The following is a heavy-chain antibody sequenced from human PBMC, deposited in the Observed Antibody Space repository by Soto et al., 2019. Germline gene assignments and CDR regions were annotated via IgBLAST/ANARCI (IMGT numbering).Heavy chain of an antibody. CDR2: INHSGST. D-gene: IGHD3-10*01. V-gene: IGHV4-34*01. CDR3: ERVWGGAFDI. J-gene: IGHJ3*02. CDR1: GGSFSGYY. Sequence: PSETLSLTCAVYGGSFSGYYWSWIRQPPGKGLEWIGEINHSGSTNYNPSLKSRVTISVDTSKNQFSLKLSSVTAADTAVYYCERVWGGAFDILGNGTMVTVSS.